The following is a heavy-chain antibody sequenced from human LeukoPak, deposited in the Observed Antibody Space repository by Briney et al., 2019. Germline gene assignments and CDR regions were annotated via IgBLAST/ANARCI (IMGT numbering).Heavy chain of an antibody. Sequence: PGGSLRLSCAASGFTFGYYDMSWVRQVPGKGLKWVSIISSSDDSTYYADSVTGRFTISTDRATNTLYLQMNSLRAEDTALYYCAKGSGRGSSSALDYWGQGTLVTVSS. CDR2: ISSSDDST. D-gene: IGHD5-18*01. J-gene: IGHJ4*01. CDR1: GFTFGYYD. CDR3: AKGSGRGSSSALDY. V-gene: IGHV3-23*01.